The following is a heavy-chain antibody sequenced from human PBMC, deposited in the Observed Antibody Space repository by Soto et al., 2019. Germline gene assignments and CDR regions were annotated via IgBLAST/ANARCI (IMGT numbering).Heavy chain of an antibody. CDR2: ISSSSSYI. D-gene: IGHD3-9*01. Sequence: GGSLRLSCAASGFTFSSYSMNWVRQAPGKGLEWVSSISSSSSYIYYADSGKGRFTISRDNAKNPLYLQMNSLRAEDTAVYYCARGGDGYDILTGYSAGEDYYYYGMDVWGQGTTVTVSS. V-gene: IGHV3-21*06. CDR3: ARGGDGYDILTGYSAGEDYYYYGMDV. J-gene: IGHJ6*02. CDR1: GFTFSSYS.